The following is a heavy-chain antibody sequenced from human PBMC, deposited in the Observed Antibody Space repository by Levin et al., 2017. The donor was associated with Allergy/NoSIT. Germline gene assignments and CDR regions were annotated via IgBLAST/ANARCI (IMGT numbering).Heavy chain of an antibody. CDR3: VRDKYFAFDY. D-gene: IGHD2/OR15-2a*01. J-gene: IGHJ4*02. CDR1: GFTFSDYS. CDR2: INAGSRNI. Sequence: SCAASGFTFSDYSMNWVRRAPGKGLEWLSYINAGSRNIFYGDSVNGRFTISRDNAKNSLYLQMNSLRVEDTAVYYCVRDKYFAFDYWGQGTLVTVSS. V-gene: IGHV3-48*01.